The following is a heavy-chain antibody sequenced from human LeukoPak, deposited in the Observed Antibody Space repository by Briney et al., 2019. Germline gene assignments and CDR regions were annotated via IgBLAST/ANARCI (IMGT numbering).Heavy chain of an antibody. CDR3: AREDSSGYYYAPLWYFDL. CDR1: GVSVSSGSYY. J-gene: IGHJ2*01. CDR2: IYYSGST. Sequence: PSETLSLTCTVSGVSVSSGSYYWSWLRQPPGKGLEWIGYIYYSGSTNYNPSLKSRVTISVDTSKNQFSLKLSSVTAADTAVYYCAREDSSGYYYAPLWYFDLWGRGTLVTVSS. V-gene: IGHV4-61*01. D-gene: IGHD3-22*01.